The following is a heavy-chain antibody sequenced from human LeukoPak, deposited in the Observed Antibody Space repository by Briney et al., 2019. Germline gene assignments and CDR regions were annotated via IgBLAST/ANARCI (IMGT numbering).Heavy chain of an antibody. CDR3: ARDRVVPAAILHYYYYYMDV. CDR1: GFTFSDYY. J-gene: IGHJ6*03. CDR2: ISSSGSTI. Sequence: KPGGSLRLSCAASGFTFSDYYMSWIRQAPGKGLEWVSYISSSGSTIYYADSVKGRFTISRDNAKNSLYLQMNSLRAEDTAVYYCARDRVVPAAILHYYYYYMDVWGKGTTATVSS. D-gene: IGHD2-2*01. V-gene: IGHV3-11*01.